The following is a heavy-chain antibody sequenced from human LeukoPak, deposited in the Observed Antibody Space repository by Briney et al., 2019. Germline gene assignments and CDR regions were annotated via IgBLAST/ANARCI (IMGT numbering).Heavy chain of an antibody. CDR2: IYYSGST. V-gene: IGHV4-39*07. CDR1: GGSIGSSSYY. CDR3: ARRDSGSANLAY. D-gene: IGHD3-10*01. Sequence: SETLSLTCIVSGGSIGSSSYYWVWIRQPPGKGLEWIANIYYSGSTYYNPSLKSRLTISIDTSKNQFSLRLSSVTAADTAVYYCARRDSGSANLAYWGQGTLVTVSS. J-gene: IGHJ4*02.